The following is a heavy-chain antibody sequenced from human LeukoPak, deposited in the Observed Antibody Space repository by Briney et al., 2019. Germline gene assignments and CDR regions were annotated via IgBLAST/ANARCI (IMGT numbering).Heavy chain of an antibody. Sequence: GKSLKISCKGSGYSFTSYWIGWVRQMPGKGLEWMGIIYPGDSDTRYSPSFQGQVTISADKSISTAYLQWSSLKASDTAMYYCARQTRRDYDILGYWGQGTLVTVSS. CDR1: GYSFTSYW. D-gene: IGHD3-9*01. J-gene: IGHJ4*02. CDR3: ARQTRRDYDILGY. CDR2: IYPGDSDT. V-gene: IGHV5-51*01.